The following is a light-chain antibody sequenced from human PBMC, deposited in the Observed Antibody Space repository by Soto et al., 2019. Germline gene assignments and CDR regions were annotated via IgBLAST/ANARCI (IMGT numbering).Light chain of an antibody. CDR2: DVN. J-gene: IGLJ1*01. CDR1: SSDFGSYDY. CDR3: FAYSTSGTHV. Sequence: QSALTQPASVSGSPGQSITFSCTGTSSDFGSYDYVSWHQQHPGKAPKLIIYDVNNRPSGVPSRFSGSKSGNTASLIIAGLHTEDEADYYCFAYSTSGTHVFGTGTKVAAL. V-gene: IGLV2-14*03.